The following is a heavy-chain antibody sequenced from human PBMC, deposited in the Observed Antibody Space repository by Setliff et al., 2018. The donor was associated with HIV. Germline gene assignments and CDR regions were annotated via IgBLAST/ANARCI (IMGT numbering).Heavy chain of an antibody. Sequence: PSETLSLTCTVSGGSISTYYLTWIRQPAGKGLEWIGRIFASGSTNYNPSLKSRVTMSVDTSKNQFSLKLTSVTAADTAVYYCARRSIVGSTRGYYYYALDVWGQGTTVTVSS. CDR1: GGSISTYY. CDR2: IFASGST. J-gene: IGHJ6*02. V-gene: IGHV4-4*07. CDR3: ARRSIVGSTRGYYYYALDV. D-gene: IGHD1-26*01.